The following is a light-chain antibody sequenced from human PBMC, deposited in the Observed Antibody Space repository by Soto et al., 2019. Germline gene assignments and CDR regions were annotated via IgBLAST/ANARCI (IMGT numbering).Light chain of an antibody. V-gene: IGLV1-40*01. J-gene: IGLJ1*01. Sequence: QSVLSQPPSVSGAPGQRITISCTGSSSNIGANYDVHWYPQVPGTAPKLLMSGDNNRPSGVADRFSGSKSGTSASLAITRLQAEDEADYYCQSYDSSLNRVFGTGTKLTVL. CDR2: GDN. CDR1: SSNIGANYD. CDR3: QSYDSSLNRV.